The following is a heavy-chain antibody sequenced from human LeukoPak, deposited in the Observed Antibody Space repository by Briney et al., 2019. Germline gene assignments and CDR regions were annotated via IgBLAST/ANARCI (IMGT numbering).Heavy chain of an antibody. Sequence: GGSLRLSCAASGFTFSDYYMSWIRQAPGKGLEWVSYISSSGSTIYYADSVKGRFTISRDNAKNSLSLQMNSLRPEDTAVYYCARAHYYDSSGYWFDPWGQGTLVTVSS. D-gene: IGHD3-22*01. V-gene: IGHV3-11*01. CDR1: GFTFSDYY. CDR3: ARAHYYDSSGYWFDP. J-gene: IGHJ5*02. CDR2: ISSSGSTI.